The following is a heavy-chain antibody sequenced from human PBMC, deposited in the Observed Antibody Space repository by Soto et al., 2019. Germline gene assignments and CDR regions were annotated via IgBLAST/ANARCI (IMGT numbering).Heavy chain of an antibody. Sequence: EVQLVESGGGWVQPGRSLRLSCAASGFTFDDYAMHWVRQAPGKGLEWVSGISWNSGTKGYADSVKRRFTISRDNAKNSLYLQMSGLRAEDTAFYYCVKDVIGYCSAGNCFPDSYFDYWGQGALVTVSS. J-gene: IGHJ4*02. CDR2: ISWNSGTK. CDR1: GFTFDDYA. CDR3: VKDVIGYCSAGNCFPDSYFDY. D-gene: IGHD2-15*01. V-gene: IGHV3-9*01.